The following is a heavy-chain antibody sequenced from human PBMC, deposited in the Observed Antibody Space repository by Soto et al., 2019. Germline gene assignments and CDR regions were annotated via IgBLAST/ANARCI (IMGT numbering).Heavy chain of an antibody. J-gene: IGHJ4*02. CDR3: ARDGSYGYGGDY. D-gene: IGHD5-18*01. V-gene: IGHV1-2*02. CDR1: GYTFTGYY. CDR2: INPNSGGT. Sequence: ASVKVSCKASGYTFTGYYMHWVRQAPGQGLEWMGWINPNSGGTNYAQKFQGRVTVTRDTSISTAYMELSRLRSDDTAVYYCARDGSYGYGGDYWGQGTLVTVSS.